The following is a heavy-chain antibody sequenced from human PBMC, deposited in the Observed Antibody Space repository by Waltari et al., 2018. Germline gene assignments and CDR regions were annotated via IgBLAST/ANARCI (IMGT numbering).Heavy chain of an antibody. D-gene: IGHD2-2*01. J-gene: IGHJ4*02. V-gene: IGHV1-2*02. Sequence: HGQLMQSGAEVRMPGASGKVSCKASGYGCKAYYMHWLRQAPVQGVEWVGRINPSSGKAEYAQSFQDRVTRTWDTEIFTGYMEVTRLTSDDTAAFFCARGSTIYGLSSLLPDYWGQGSLVIVSS. CDR1: GYGCKAYY. CDR3: ARGSTIYGLSSLLPDY. CDR2: INPSSGKA.